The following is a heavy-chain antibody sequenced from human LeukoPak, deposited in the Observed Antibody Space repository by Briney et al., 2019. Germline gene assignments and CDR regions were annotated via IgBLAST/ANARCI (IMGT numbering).Heavy chain of an antibody. CDR2: IYHSGST. CDR1: GGSISSGGYY. V-gene: IGHV4-30-2*01. D-gene: IGHD2-8*01. CDR3: AAGVLGAFDI. Sequence: PSETLSLTCTVSGGSISSGGYYWSWIRQPPGKGLEWIGYIYHSGSTYYNPSLKSRVTISVDRSKNQFSLKLSSVTAADTAVYYCAAGVLGAFDIWGQGTMVTVSS. J-gene: IGHJ3*02.